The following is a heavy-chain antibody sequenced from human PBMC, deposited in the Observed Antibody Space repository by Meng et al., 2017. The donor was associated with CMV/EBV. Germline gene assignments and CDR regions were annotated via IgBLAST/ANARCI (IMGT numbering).Heavy chain of an antibody. V-gene: IGHV3-21*01. CDR3: ARDLSNYDILTGYQYYYGMDV. J-gene: IGHJ6*02. CDR1: GFTFSSYS. D-gene: IGHD3-9*01. Sequence: GESLKISCAASGFTFSSYSMNWVRQAPGKGLEWVSSISSSSSYIYYADSVKGRFTISRDNAKNSLYLQMNSLRAEDTAVYYCARDLSNYDILTGYQYYYGMDVWGQGTTVTVSS. CDR2: ISSSSSYI.